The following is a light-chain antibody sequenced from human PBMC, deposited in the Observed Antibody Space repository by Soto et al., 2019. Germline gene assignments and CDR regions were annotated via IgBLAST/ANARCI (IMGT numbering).Light chain of an antibody. CDR1: QGIRND. CDR3: QQYNNWPPIT. V-gene: IGKV1-17*01. Sequence: IQMSQSPSSLSASLGYRVTITCRASQGIRNDLGWYQHKPGKAPQVLIWDASSLQRGVPSRFSGSGSGTEFTLTISSLQSEDFAVYYCQQYNNWPPITFGQGTRLEIK. J-gene: IGKJ5*01. CDR2: DAS.